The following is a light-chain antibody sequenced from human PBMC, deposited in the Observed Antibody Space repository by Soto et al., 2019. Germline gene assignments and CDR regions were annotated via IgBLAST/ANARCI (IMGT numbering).Light chain of an antibody. CDR3: QVWDNRNMV. V-gene: IGLV3-21*02. Sequence: SYVLTQPPSVLVAPGQTARIPCGGDNIGSRNVHWSQQRPGQAPVLIVFNDVDRPSGIPDRISGSNSGNTATLTIRRVEAGDEADYYCQVWDNRNMVFGGGTKVTVL. J-gene: IGLJ3*02. CDR2: NDV. CDR1: NIGSRN.